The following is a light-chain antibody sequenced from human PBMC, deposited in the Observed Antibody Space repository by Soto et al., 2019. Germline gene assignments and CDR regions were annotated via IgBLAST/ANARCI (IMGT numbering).Light chain of an antibody. Sequence: EIVLTQSPVTLSLSPGERATLSCRASQSLTSNFLAWYQQKPGQAPRLLISGTSSRATGIPDRFSGSGSGTDFTLTISRLEPEDFAVYYCQQYVGSPITFGQGTRLEIK. CDR2: GTS. CDR3: QQYVGSPIT. V-gene: IGKV3-20*01. J-gene: IGKJ5*01. CDR1: QSLTSNF.